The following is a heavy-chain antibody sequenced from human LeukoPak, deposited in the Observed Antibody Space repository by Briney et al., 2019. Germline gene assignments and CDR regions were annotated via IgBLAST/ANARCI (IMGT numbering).Heavy chain of an antibody. V-gene: IGHV3-30*01. CDR3: ARSWKLLQNFDS. J-gene: IGHJ4*02. CDR1: GFNFNTYT. D-gene: IGHD1-26*01. CDR2: ISYEGGAK. Sequence: GGSPRLSCAASGFNFNTYTMHWVRQAPGKGLEWVAVISYEGGAKFYADSVKDRFTISRDNSKNTLYLQMNNLRTEDTAVYFCARSWKLLQNFDSWGQGTLVTVSS.